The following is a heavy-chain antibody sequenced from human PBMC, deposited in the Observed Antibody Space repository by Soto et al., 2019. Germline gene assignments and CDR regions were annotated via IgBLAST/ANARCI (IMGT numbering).Heavy chain of an antibody. CDR3: ARRTYYYDSSGYSHPSFDY. D-gene: IGHD3-22*01. V-gene: IGHV4-59*01. J-gene: IGHJ4*02. CDR1: GGSISSYY. CDR2: IYYSGST. Sequence: LSLTCTVSGGSISSYYWSWIRQPPGKGLEWIGYIYYSGSTNYNPSLKSRVTISVDTSKNQFSLKLSSVTAADTAVYYCARRTYYYDSSGYSHPSFDYWGQGTLVTVSS.